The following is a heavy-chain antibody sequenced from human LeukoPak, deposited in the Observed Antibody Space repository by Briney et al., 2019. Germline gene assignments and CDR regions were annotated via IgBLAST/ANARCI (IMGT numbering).Heavy chain of an antibody. Sequence: SETLSLTCTVSCGPISSGDYYWSWIRPPPGKRREWIGYIYYSGSTYYNPSIKSRVTISVDTSKNQFSLKLSSVTAADTAVYYCASLGAVAGYYFDYWGQGTLVTVSS. J-gene: IGHJ4*02. CDR1: CGPISSGDYY. D-gene: IGHD6-19*01. V-gene: IGHV4-30-4*01. CDR2: IYYSGST. CDR3: ASLGAVAGYYFDY.